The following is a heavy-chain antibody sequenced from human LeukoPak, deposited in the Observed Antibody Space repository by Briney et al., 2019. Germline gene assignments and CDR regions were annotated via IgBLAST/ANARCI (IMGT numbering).Heavy chain of an antibody. D-gene: IGHD6-13*01. CDR3: TQLPRIAAAGTVPPGGHYYYYYYMDV. Sequence: SETLSLTCTVSGGSISSYYWSWIRQPPGKGLEWIGYIYYSGSTNYNPSLKSRVTISVDTSKNQFSLKLSSVTAADTAVYYCTQLPRIAAAGTVPPGGHYYYYYYMDVWGKGTTVTVSS. CDR2: IYYSGST. V-gene: IGHV4-59*12. J-gene: IGHJ6*03. CDR1: GGSISSYY.